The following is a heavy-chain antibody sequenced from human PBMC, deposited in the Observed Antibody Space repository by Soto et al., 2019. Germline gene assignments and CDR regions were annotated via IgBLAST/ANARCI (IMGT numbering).Heavy chain of an antibody. J-gene: IGHJ6*03. CDR2: ISSSGSTI. Sequence: PGGSLRLSCAASGFTFSDYYMSWIRQAPGKGLEWVSYISSSGSTIYYADSVKGRFTISRDNAKNSLYLQMNSLRAEDTAVYYCARDLAAAGTPFLYYYMDVWGKGTTVTVSS. CDR3: ARDLAAAGTPFLYYYMDV. CDR1: GFTFSDYY. D-gene: IGHD6-13*01. V-gene: IGHV3-11*01.